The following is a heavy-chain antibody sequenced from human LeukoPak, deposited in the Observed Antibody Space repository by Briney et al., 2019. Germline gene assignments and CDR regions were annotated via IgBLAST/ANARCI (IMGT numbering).Heavy chain of an antibody. CDR2: IWHDGRNK. CDR3: ARGDENSSSSSYYYYIDV. D-gene: IGHD6-6*01. Sequence: GGSLRPSCAASGFTFTNYGMHWVRQAPGKGLEWVAVIWHDGRNKYYADSVKGRFTISRDNSKNTLYLQMNSLSAEDTAVYYCARGDENSSSSSYYYYIDVWGKGTTVTVSS. CDR1: GFTFTNYG. V-gene: IGHV3-33*01. J-gene: IGHJ6*03.